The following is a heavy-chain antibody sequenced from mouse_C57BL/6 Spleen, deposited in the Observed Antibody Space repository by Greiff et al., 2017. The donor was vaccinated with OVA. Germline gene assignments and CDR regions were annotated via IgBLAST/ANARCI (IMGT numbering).Heavy chain of an antibody. D-gene: IGHD2-1*01. CDR3: ARRDYGNGMDY. CDR2: IHPNSGST. V-gene: IGHV1-64*01. Sequence: QVHVKQSGAELVKPGASVKLSCKASGYTFTSYWMHWVKQRPGQGLEWIGMIHPNSGSTNYNEKFKSKATLTVDKSSSTAYMQLSSLTSEDSAVYYCARRDYGNGMDYWGQGTSVTVSS. CDR1: GYTFTSYW. J-gene: IGHJ4*01.